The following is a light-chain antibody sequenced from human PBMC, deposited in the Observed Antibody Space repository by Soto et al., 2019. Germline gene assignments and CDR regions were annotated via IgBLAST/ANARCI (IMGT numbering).Light chain of an antibody. CDR2: GAS. V-gene: IGKV3D-7*01. CDR3: QQDYNLPPS. J-gene: IGKJ1*01. CDR1: QSVSSSY. Sequence: EIVVTQSPATLSLSPGERATLSCRASQSVSSSYLSWYQQKPGQAPRLLIYGASTRATGIPARFSGSGSGTDFTLTISSLQPEDFAVYYCQQDYNLPPSFGQGTKV.